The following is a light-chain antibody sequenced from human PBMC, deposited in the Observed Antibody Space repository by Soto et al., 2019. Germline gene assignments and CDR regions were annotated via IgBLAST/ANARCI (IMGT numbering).Light chain of an antibody. V-gene: IGLV1-44*01. Sequence: QSVLTQPPSASGAPGQRVTISCSGSASNIGRDPVNWYQQVPGTAPKLLIYENNHRPSGVPDRFSGSKSGTSASLVISGLQSEAEAEYFCAGWDGSLKGFVFGTGTKVTVL. J-gene: IGLJ1*01. CDR1: ASNIGRDP. CDR3: AGWDGSLKGFV. CDR2: ENN.